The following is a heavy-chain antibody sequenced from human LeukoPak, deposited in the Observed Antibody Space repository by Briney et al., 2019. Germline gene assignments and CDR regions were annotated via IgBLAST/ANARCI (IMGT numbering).Heavy chain of an antibody. CDR1: GGSISNGGYY. V-gene: IGHV4-31*03. D-gene: IGHD6-19*01. CDR3: ARVLPSSGCHDY. CDR2: IYYSGST. J-gene: IGHJ4*02. Sequence: SETLSLTCTVSGGSISNGGYYWSWIRQHPGKGLEWIGYIYYSGSTYYNPSLKSRVTISVDTSKNQFSLKLSSVTAADTAVYYCARVLPSSGCHDYWGQGTLVTVSS.